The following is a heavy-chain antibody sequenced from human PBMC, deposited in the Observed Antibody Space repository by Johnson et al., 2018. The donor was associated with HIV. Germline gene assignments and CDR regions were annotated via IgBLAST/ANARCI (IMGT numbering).Heavy chain of an antibody. D-gene: IGHD3-22*01. Sequence: QVQLVESGGGVVQPGRSLRLSCAASGFTFSSYAMHWVRQAPGKGLEWVAVISYDGSNKYYADSVKGRFTISRDNSKNTLYLQMNSLRPEDTAVYYCARDRAIVVAYDAFDIWGQGTKVTVSS. J-gene: IGHJ3*02. CDR3: ARDRAIVVAYDAFDI. CDR2: ISYDGSNK. V-gene: IGHV3-30*04. CDR1: GFTFSSYA.